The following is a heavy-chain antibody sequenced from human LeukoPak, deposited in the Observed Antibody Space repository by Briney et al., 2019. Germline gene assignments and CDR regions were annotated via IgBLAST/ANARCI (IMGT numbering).Heavy chain of an antibody. V-gene: IGHV4-61*01. CDR3: ARVSTVTHPANYYYYGMDV. J-gene: IGHJ6*02. Sequence: PSETLSLTCTVSGGSVSSGSYYWSWIRQPPGKGLEWIGYIYYSGSTNYNPSLKSRVTISVDTSKNQFSLKLSSVTAADTAVYYCARVSTVTHPANYYYYGMDVWGQGTTVTVSS. CDR1: GGSVSSGSYY. CDR2: IYYSGST. D-gene: IGHD4-17*01.